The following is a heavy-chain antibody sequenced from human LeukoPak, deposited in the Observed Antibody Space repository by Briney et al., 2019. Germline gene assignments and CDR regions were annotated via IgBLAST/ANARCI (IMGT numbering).Heavy chain of an antibody. CDR1: GFTFSRYD. Sequence: GGSLGLSCAASGFTFSRYDMHWVRQATGKGLEWVSVIGTAGDTYYPGSVKGRFTISRENAKNSLYLQMNSLRAGDTAVYYCARGLAMVRGVMSYYMDVWGKGTTVTVSS. D-gene: IGHD3-10*01. J-gene: IGHJ6*03. CDR2: IGTAGDT. CDR3: ARGLAMVRGVMSYYMDV. V-gene: IGHV3-13*01.